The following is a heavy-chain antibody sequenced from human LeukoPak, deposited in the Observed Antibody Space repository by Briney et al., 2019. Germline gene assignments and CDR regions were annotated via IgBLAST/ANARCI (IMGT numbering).Heavy chain of an antibody. J-gene: IGHJ3*02. Sequence: SQTQSLTCTVSGGSISSGDYYWSWIRQPPGKGLEWIGYIYYSGSTYYHPSLKSRLTISVDTSKNQFSLKLSSVTAADTAVYYCARYCSSTSCFFDAFDIWGQGTVVTVSS. CDR1: GGSISSGDYY. D-gene: IGHD2-2*01. CDR2: IYYSGST. CDR3: ARYCSSTSCFFDAFDI. V-gene: IGHV4-30-4*08.